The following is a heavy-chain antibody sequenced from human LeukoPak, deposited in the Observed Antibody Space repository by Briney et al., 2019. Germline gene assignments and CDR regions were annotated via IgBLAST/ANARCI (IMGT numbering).Heavy chain of an antibody. CDR2: IYYSGST. Sequence: PSETLSLTCTVSGGSISSYYWSWIRQPPGKGLEWIGYIYYSGSTYYNPSLKSRVTISVDRSKNQFSLKLSSVTAADTAVYYCARLPYSSSSYFDYWGQGTLVTVSS. V-gene: IGHV4-59*12. D-gene: IGHD6-6*01. CDR1: GGSISSYY. CDR3: ARLPYSSSSYFDY. J-gene: IGHJ4*02.